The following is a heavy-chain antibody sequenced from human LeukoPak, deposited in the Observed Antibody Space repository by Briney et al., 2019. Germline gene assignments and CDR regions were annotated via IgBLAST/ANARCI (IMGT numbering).Heavy chain of an antibody. J-gene: IGHJ6*03. V-gene: IGHV1-69*01. CDR3: ATTGGDIYYYYMDV. D-gene: IGHD3-16*01. CDR1: GDTFSRYA. CDR2: IIPVLSTA. Sequence: SVKVSCKASGDTFSRYAISWVRQAPGQGLEWMGGIIPVLSTANYAQKFQDRVTITADESTGTTYMELSSLKSEDTAVYYCATTGGDIYYYYMDVWGKGTTVTISS.